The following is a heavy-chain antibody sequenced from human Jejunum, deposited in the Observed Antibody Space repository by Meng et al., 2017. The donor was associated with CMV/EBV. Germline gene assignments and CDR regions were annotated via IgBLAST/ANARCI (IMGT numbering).Heavy chain of an antibody. CDR3: ARRIAAIGPLYYFDS. J-gene: IGHJ4*02. D-gene: IGHD6-13*01. V-gene: IGHV1-18*01. Sequence: YSFTNSGIGWVRQAAGQGLEWMGWISTYDGKTDYAQNLQGRVTMTMDTSMNTANMELGSLTSDDTAVYFCARRIAAIGPLYYFDSWGQGTLVTVSS. CDR2: ISTYDGKT. CDR1: YSFTNSG.